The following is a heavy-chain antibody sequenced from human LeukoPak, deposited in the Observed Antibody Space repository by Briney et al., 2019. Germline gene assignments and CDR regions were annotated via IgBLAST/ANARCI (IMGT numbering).Heavy chain of an antibody. Sequence: KASETLSLTCTVPGGYISSYYWSWIRQPPGKGLEWIGYIYYSGSTNYNPSLKSRVTISVDTSKNQFSLKLSSVTAADTAVYYCARAGGYCSTTSCPFNYFYYYMDVWGKGTTVTVSS. J-gene: IGHJ6*03. D-gene: IGHD2-2*01. CDR3: ARAGGYCSTTSCPFNYFYYYMDV. CDR2: IYYSGST. V-gene: IGHV4-59*01. CDR1: GGYISSYY.